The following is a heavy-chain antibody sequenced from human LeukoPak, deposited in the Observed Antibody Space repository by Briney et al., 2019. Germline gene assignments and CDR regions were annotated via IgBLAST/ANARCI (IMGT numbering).Heavy chain of an antibody. CDR3: ARAHWNDGCFDY. Sequence: GGSLRLSCAASGFTFSSYSMNWVRQAPGKGLEWVSSISSSSSYIYYADSVKGRFTISRDNAKNSLYLQMNSLRAEDTAVYYCARAHWNDGCFDYWGQGTLVTVSS. V-gene: IGHV3-21*01. D-gene: IGHD1-1*01. CDR2: ISSSSSYI. CDR1: GFTFSSYS. J-gene: IGHJ4*02.